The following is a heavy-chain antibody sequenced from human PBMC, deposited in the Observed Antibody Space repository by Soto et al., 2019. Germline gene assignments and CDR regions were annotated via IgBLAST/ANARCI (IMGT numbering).Heavy chain of an antibody. CDR2: IKKDGSEK. CDR3: AEDELTADPREAFDI. D-gene: IGHD7-27*01. V-gene: IGHV3-7*01. J-gene: IGHJ3*02. CDR1: GVTFNGHW. Sequence: GGSLGLSCAASGVTFNGHWMTWVRQAPGKGLEWVADIKKDGSEKRYVESVKGRFTISRDDAKNSLSLQMNSLRPEDTAVYYCAEDELTADPREAFDIWGQGTMVTVS.